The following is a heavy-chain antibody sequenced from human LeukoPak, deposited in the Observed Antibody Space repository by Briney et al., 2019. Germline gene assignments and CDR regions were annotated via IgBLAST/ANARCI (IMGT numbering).Heavy chain of an antibody. Sequence: SETLSLTCTVSGGSISSSSYYSGWIRQPPGKGLEWIGSIYYTGSTYYNPSLKSRVTISEDTSKNQSSLRLSSVTAADTAVYYCARRGDYGRSFDYWGQGTLVPVSS. CDR1: GGSISSSSYY. D-gene: IGHD4-17*01. J-gene: IGHJ4*02. CDR3: ARRGDYGRSFDY. CDR2: IYYTGST. V-gene: IGHV4-39*01.